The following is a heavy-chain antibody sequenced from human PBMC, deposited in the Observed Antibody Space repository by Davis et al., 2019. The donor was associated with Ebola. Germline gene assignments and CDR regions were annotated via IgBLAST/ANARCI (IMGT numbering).Heavy chain of an antibody. CDR3: ARDLIVGPNDY. CDR2: ISGSDDNT. D-gene: IGHD1-26*01. Sequence: GESLKISCAASGFTFSKYAMSWVRQLPGKGLEWVSTISGSDDNTYHADSVKGRFTVSRDNSKNTLYLQMNSLRVDDTAVYYCARDLIVGPNDYWGQGTLVTVSP. V-gene: IGHV3-23*01. J-gene: IGHJ4*02. CDR1: GFTFSKYA.